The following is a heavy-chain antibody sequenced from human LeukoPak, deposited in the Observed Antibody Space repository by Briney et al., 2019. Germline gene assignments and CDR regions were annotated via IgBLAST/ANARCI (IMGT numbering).Heavy chain of an antibody. Sequence: GGSLRLSCAASGFAFSIYAMSWVRQAPGKGLEWVSTISASGGTTYCADSVKGRFTISRDNSKNTLYLQLNSLRAEDTAVYYCAKWYSSSSPLDYWGQGALVTVSS. V-gene: IGHV3-23*01. CDR1: GFAFSIYA. J-gene: IGHJ4*02. CDR2: ISASGGTT. CDR3: AKWYSSSSPLDY. D-gene: IGHD6-6*01.